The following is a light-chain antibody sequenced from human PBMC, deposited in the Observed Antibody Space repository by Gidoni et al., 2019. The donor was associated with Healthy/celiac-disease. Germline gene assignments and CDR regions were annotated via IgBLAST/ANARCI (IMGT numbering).Light chain of an antibody. CDR3: QQRSNWPIT. CDR1: QSVSSY. CDR2: DAS. Sequence: EIVLTQSPATLSLSPGERATLPCRASQSVSSYLAWYQQKPGQAPRLLIYDASNRATGIPARFNGSGSGTDFTLTISSLEPEDFAVYYCQQRSNWPITFGQGTRLEIK. J-gene: IGKJ5*01. V-gene: IGKV3-11*01.